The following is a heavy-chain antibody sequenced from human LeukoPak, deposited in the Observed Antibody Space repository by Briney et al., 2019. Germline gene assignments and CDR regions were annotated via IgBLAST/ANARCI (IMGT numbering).Heavy chain of an antibody. CDR3: ARGNPGAFDI. CDR2: IYYSGST. CDR1: GGSITSHF. Sequence: SETLSLTCTVSGGSITSHFWIWIRQPPGKGLEWIGYIYYSGSTYYNPSLKSRVTISVDTSKNQFSLKLSSVTAADTAVYYCARGNPGAFDIWGQGTMVTVSS. J-gene: IGHJ3*02. V-gene: IGHV4-59*06.